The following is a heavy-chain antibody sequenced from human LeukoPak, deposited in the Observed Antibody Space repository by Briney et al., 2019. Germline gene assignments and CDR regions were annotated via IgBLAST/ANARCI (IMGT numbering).Heavy chain of an antibody. CDR2: IYYSGST. D-gene: IGHD3-10*01. J-gene: IGHJ4*02. V-gene: IGHV4-34*01. CDR3: ATFRGVTTVDY. CDR1: GGSFSGYY. Sequence: SETLSLTCAVYGGSFSGYYWSWIRQPPGKGLEWIGSIYYSGSTYYNLSLKSRVTISVDTSKNQFSLKPSSVTAADTAVYYCATFRGVTTVDYWGQGTLVTVSS.